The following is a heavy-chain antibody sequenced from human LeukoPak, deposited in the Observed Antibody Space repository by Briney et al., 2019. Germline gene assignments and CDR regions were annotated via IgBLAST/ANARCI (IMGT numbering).Heavy chain of an antibody. CDR3: ARHAYYSDSSGYPHWYFDL. J-gene: IGHJ2*01. V-gene: IGHV4-31*03. Sequence: PSETLSLTCTVSGGSISSGGYYWSWIRQHPGKGLEWIGYIYYSGSTYYNPSLKSRVTISVDTSKNQFSLKLSSVTAADTAVYYCARHAYYSDSSGYPHWYFDLWGRGTLVTVSS. D-gene: IGHD3-22*01. CDR1: GGSISSGGYY. CDR2: IYYSGST.